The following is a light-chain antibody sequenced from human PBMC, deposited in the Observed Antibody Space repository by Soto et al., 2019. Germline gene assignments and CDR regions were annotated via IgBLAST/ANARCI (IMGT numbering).Light chain of an antibody. J-gene: IGKJ4*01. CDR3: QQFNELPLT. CDR2: GAS. V-gene: IGKV3-15*01. Sequence: TQSPSSLSLSPGERATLSCRASQSVSTNLAWYQQKPGQGPRLLIFGASTRAIGIPARFSGSGSGTDFTLTISSLQSEDFAIYYCQQFNELPLTFGGGTQVDI. CDR1: QSVSTN.